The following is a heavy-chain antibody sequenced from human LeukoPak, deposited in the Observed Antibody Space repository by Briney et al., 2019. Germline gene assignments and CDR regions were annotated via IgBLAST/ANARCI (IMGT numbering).Heavy chain of an antibody. CDR2: IYSGGST. J-gene: IGHJ4*02. Sequence: PGGSLRLSCAASGFTVSSNNMSWVRQAPGKGLEWVSVIYSGGSTYYADSVKGRFTISRDNSKNTLYLQMNSLRAEDTAVYYCARSLYCSSTSCPMTFDYWGQGTLVTVSS. CDR1: GFTVSSNN. D-gene: IGHD2-2*01. V-gene: IGHV3-66*02. CDR3: ARSLYCSSTSCPMTFDY.